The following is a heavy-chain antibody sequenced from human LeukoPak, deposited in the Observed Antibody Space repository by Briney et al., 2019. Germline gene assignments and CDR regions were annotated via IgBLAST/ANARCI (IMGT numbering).Heavy chain of an antibody. CDR3: ARAPPSSIAARRGNWFDP. Sequence: SETLSLTCAVYGGSFSGYYWSWIRQPPGKGLEWIGGINHSGSTNYNPSLKSRVTISVDTSKNQFSLKLSSVTAADTAVYYCARAPPSSIAARRGNWFDPWGQGTLVTVSS. D-gene: IGHD6-6*01. V-gene: IGHV4-34*01. CDR1: GGSFSGYY. J-gene: IGHJ5*02. CDR2: INHSGST.